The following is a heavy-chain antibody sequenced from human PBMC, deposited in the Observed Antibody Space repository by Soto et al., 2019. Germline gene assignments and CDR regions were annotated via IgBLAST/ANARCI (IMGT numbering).Heavy chain of an antibody. D-gene: IGHD3-10*01. CDR2: INPSGGST. J-gene: IGHJ6*02. Sequence: QVQLVQSGAEVKKPGASVKVSCKASGYTFTSYYMHWVRQAPGQGLEWMGIINPSGGSTSYAQKFQGRVTMTRDTSTSTVYMELSSLRSEDTAVYYCARDLEFGELRYYYYGMDVWGQGTTVTVSS. CDR3: ARDLEFGELRYYYYGMDV. V-gene: IGHV1-46*03. CDR1: GYTFTSYY.